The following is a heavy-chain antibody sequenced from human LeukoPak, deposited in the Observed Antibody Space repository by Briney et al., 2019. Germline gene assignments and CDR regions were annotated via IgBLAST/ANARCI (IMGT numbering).Heavy chain of an antibody. CDR3: ARGLYYDSSGYYSGETFDY. CDR1: GGSFSGYY. J-gene: IGHJ4*02. V-gene: IGHV4-34*01. Sequence: SETLSLTCAVYGGSFSGYYWSWIRQPPGKGLEWIGEINHSGSTNYNPSLKSRVTISVDTSKNQFSLKLSSVTAADTAVYYCARGLYYDSSGYYSGETFDYWGQGTLVTVSS. D-gene: IGHD3-22*01. CDR2: INHSGST.